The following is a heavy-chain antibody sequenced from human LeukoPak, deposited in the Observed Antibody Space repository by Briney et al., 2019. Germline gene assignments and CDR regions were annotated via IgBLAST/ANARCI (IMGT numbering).Heavy chain of an antibody. V-gene: IGHV3-21*04. CDR2: ISSSSSYI. J-gene: IGHJ6*02. D-gene: IGHD3-3*01. Sequence: PGGSLRLSCAASGFTFSSYWMSWVRQAPGKGLEWVSYISSSSSYIYYADSVRGRFTISRDNAKNSLYLQMNSLRAEDTALYYCARDFGQRRDFYYYGLDVWGQGTTVTVSS. CDR1: GFTFSSYW. CDR3: ARDFGQRRDFYYYGLDV.